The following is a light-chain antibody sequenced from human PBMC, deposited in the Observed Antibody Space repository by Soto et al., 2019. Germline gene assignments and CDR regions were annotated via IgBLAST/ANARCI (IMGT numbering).Light chain of an antibody. V-gene: IGLV2-8*01. CDR1: SRDVGGYDY. CDR2: EVS. Sequence: QSALTQPPSASGSPGQSVTISCTGTSRDVGGYDYVSWYQQHPGKAPKLMIYEVSKRPSGVPDRFSGYKSGNTASRTVSGLQAEDEADYYCSSYAGGNNVVFGGGANLTVL. J-gene: IGLJ2*01. CDR3: SSYAGGNNVV.